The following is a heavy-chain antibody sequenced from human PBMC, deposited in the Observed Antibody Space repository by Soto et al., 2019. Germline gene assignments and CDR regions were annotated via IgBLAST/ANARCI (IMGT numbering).Heavy chain of an antibody. J-gene: IGHJ6*04. Sequence: GGSVRLSCEASGFPFSAFGIHLVRQSPGKGLEWLAFISYDGTHQYYAESVKGRFTISRDNSKNTVFLQMNRLRVEETAVYYCGKDIVNFHNGMDVWGKGTTFTVSS. CDR3: GKDIVNFHNGMDV. CDR2: ISYDGTHQ. V-gene: IGHV3-30*18. CDR1: GFPFSAFG. D-gene: IGHD3-16*02.